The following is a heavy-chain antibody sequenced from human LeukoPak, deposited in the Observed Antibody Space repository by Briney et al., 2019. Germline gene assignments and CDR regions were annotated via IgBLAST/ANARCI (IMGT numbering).Heavy chain of an antibody. D-gene: IGHD6-19*01. J-gene: IGHJ4*02. Sequence: RASVNVSYKASGYIISDYYIHWVRQAPGQGLEWMGWINPNSGGTNYAQKFQGRVTMTRDTSISTAYMELSRLRSDDTAVYYCAKGVDGDFDYWGQGTLVTVSS. CDR1: GYIISDYY. CDR2: INPNSGGT. CDR3: AKGVDGDFDY. V-gene: IGHV1-2*02.